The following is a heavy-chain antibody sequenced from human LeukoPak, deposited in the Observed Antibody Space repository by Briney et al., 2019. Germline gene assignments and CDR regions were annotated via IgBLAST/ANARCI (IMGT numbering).Heavy chain of an antibody. Sequence: GASVKVSCKASGYNFITIATSWVRQAPGQGLKWMGWSSAYNGDGNFVQKFQGRVTMTTDTSTNTAYMELRSLRYDDTAVYYCARGGPWVVATINDYYLDVWGEGTTVTVSS. J-gene: IGHJ6*03. CDR2: SSAYNGDG. CDR1: GYNFITIA. D-gene: IGHD5-24*01. V-gene: IGHV1-18*01. CDR3: ARGGPWVVATINDYYLDV.